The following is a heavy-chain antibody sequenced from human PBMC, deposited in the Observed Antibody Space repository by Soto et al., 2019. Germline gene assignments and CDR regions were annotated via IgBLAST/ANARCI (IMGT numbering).Heavy chain of an antibody. CDR3: ARAPPSRSIFGVVTPSYYFDY. J-gene: IGHJ4*02. V-gene: IGHV4-34*01. Sequence: PSETLSLTCAVYDGSFSGYYWSWIRQPPGKGLEWIGEINHSGSTNYNPSLKSRVTISVDTSKNQFSLKLSSVTAADTAVYYCARAPPSRSIFGVVTPSYYFDYWGQGTLVTVSS. CDR1: DGSFSGYY. D-gene: IGHD3-3*01. CDR2: INHSGST.